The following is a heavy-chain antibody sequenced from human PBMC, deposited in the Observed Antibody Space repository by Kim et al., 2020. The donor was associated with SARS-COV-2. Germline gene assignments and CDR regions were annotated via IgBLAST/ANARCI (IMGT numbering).Heavy chain of an antibody. CDR3: ARRQRGYSYGYDSVWFDP. D-gene: IGHD5-18*01. V-gene: IGHV4-39*07. CDR1: GGSISSSSYY. J-gene: IGHJ5*02. Sequence: SETLSLTCTVSGGSISSSSYYWGWIRQPPGKGLEWIGSIYYSGSTYYNPSLKSRVTISVDTSKNQFSLKLSSVTAADTAVYYCARRQRGYSYGYDSVWFDPWGQGTLVTVSS. CDR2: IYYSGST.